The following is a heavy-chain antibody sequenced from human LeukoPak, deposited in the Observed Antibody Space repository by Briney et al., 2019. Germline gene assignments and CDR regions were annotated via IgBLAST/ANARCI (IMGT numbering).Heavy chain of an antibody. J-gene: IGHJ3*02. CDR1: GFTFSSYA. Sequence: GGSLRLSCAASGFTFSSYAMHWVRQAPGKGLEYVSAISSNGGSTYYANSVKGRFTISRDNSKNTLYLQMGSLRAEDMAVYYCARDFSRSSGAFDIWAKGQWSPSLQ. CDR2: ISSNGGST. V-gene: IGHV3-64*01. CDR3: ARDFSRSSGAFDI.